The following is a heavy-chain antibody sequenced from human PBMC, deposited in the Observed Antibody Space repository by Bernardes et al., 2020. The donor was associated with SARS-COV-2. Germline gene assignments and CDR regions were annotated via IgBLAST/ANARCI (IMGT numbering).Heavy chain of an antibody. Sequence: GESLKISCKGSGYTFSSYWIVWVRQMPGKGLEWMGIIYPGDSDTRYSPSFQGHVTISADKSISTAYLQWSSLKASDTAMYYCARSRSSSSVDLLNYFDYWGQGSLVTVSS. CDR1: GYTFSSYW. J-gene: IGHJ4*02. V-gene: IGHV5-51*01. D-gene: IGHD6-6*01. CDR2: IYPGDSDT. CDR3: ARSRSSSSVDLLNYFDY.